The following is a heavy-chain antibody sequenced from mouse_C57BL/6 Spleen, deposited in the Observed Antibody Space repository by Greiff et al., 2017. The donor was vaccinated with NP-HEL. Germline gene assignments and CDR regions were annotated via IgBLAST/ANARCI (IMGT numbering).Heavy chain of an antibody. D-gene: IGHD1-1*02. CDR2: IDPEDGDT. CDR3: ARSGGGSPYFDY. CDR1: GFNIKDYY. Sequence: VQLQQSGAELVKPGASVKLCCTASGFNIKDYYMHWVKQRTEQGLEWIGRIDPEDGDTKYAQKFQGKATITADTSSNTAYLQLSSLTSEDTAVYYCARSGGGSPYFDYWGQGTTLTVSS. J-gene: IGHJ2*01. V-gene: IGHV14-2*01.